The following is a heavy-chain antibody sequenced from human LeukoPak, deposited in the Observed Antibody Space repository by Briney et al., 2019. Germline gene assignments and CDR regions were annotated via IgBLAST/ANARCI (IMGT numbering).Heavy chain of an antibody. CDR3: ARDVAVRGFYYYYGMDV. CDR1: GGTFSSYA. Sequence: ASVKVSCKASGGTFSSYAISWVRQAPGQGLEWMGGIIPIFGTANYAQKFQGRVTITADESTSTAYMELSSLRAEDTAVYYCARDVAVRGFYYYYGMDVWGQGTTVTVSS. J-gene: IGHJ6*02. V-gene: IGHV1-69*13. CDR2: IIPIFGTA. D-gene: IGHD5-12*01.